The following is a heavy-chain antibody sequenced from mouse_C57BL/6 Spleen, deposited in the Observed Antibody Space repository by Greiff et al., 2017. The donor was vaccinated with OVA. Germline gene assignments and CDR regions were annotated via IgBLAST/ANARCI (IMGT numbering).Heavy chain of an antibody. D-gene: IGHD2-3*01. V-gene: IGHV1-64*01. CDR1: GYTFTSYW. CDR3: AIPSDGYPFDY. CDR2: IHPNSGST. J-gene: IGHJ2*01. Sequence: QVQLKQPGAELVKPGASVKLSCKASGYTFTSYWMHWVKQRPGQGLEWIGMIHPNSGSTNYNEKFKSKATLTVDKSYSTAYMQLSSLTSEDAAVYYCAIPSDGYPFDYWGQGTTLTVSA.